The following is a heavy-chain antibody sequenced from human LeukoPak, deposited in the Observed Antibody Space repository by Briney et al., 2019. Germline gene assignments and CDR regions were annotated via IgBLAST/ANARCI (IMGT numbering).Heavy chain of an antibody. CDR1: GGSISSYY. D-gene: IGHD5-12*01. CDR2: INHSGST. Sequence: SETLSLTCTVSGGSISSYYWSWIRQPPGKGLEWIGEINHSGSTNYNPSLKSRVTISVDTSKNQFSLKLSSVTAADTAVYYCARLDSGYAFDYWGQGTLVTVSS. J-gene: IGHJ4*02. V-gene: IGHV4-34*01. CDR3: ARLDSGYAFDY.